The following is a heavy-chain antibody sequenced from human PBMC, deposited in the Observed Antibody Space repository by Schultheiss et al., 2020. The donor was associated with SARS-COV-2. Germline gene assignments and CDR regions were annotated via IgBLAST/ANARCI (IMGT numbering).Heavy chain of an antibody. CDR3: ARITTHDYFGMDV. CDR1: GGSVSSGSYY. V-gene: IGHV4-39*07. CDR2: IYYSGST. Sequence: SQTLSLTCTVSGGSVSSGSYYWSWIRQPPGKGLEWIGSIYYSGSTYYNPSLKSRVTISVDTSKNQFSLKLSSVTAADTAVYYCARITTHDYFGMDVWGQGTTVTVSS. J-gene: IGHJ6*02. D-gene: IGHD3-22*01.